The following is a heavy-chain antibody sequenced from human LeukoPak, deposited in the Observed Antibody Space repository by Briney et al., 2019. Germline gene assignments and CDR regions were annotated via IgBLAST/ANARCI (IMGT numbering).Heavy chain of an antibody. Sequence: GGSLRLSCAASGFTFQIYAMSWVRLAPGKGLQWVASMCGSTGCTFYADSVKGRFTISRDNSKNTLYLQMNDLRADDTAIYYCARGRPNYHESNGHYYNRDGDHWGQGALVTVSS. CDR3: ARGRPNYHESNGHYYNRDGDH. D-gene: IGHD3-22*01. V-gene: IGHV3-23*01. CDR1: GFTFQIYA. CDR2: MCGSTGCT. J-gene: IGHJ5*02.